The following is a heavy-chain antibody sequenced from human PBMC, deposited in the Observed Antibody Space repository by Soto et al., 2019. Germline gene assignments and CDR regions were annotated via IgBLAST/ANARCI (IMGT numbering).Heavy chain of an antibody. Sequence: EVQLVESGGGWVQPDRSLRLSCAASEYTSNDHAMHWVRQAPGKGLEWVSGIGWDGHIGYADSVKGRFTISRDNAKNSLSLQMSSLRVEDTALYYCGKDVTPGGLASWGRGTLVTVSS. CDR2: IGWDGHI. V-gene: IGHV3-9*02. CDR1: EYTSNDHA. D-gene: IGHD2-15*01. CDR3: GKDVTPGGLAS. J-gene: IGHJ4*02.